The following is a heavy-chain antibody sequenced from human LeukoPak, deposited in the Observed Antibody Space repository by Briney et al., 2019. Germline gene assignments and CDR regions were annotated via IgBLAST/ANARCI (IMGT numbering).Heavy chain of an antibody. J-gene: IGHJ5*02. V-gene: IGHV1-46*01. CDR3: ARGSIWSYSSSINWFDP. CDR2: INPSGGST. Sequence: ASVKVSCRASGYTFSNYYMHWVRQAPGQGLEWMGIINPSGGSTSYAQKFQGRVTMTRDTSTSTVYTELSSLRSEDTAVYYCARGSIWSYSSSINWFDPWGQGTLVTVSS. CDR1: GYTFSNYY. D-gene: IGHD1-26*01.